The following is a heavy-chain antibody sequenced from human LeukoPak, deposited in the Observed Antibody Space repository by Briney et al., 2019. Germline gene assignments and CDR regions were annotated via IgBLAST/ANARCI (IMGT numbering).Heavy chain of an antibody. Sequence: PGGSLRLSCAASGFTFSSYAMSWVRQAPGQGLECVSAISGSGGSTCYADSVKGRFTISRDNSKNTLYLQMNSLRAEDTAVYYCAKDSLPGYSSSWNYFDYWGQGTLVTVSS. J-gene: IGHJ4*02. CDR1: GFTFSSYA. CDR2: ISGSGGST. V-gene: IGHV3-23*01. D-gene: IGHD6-13*01. CDR3: AKDSLPGYSSSWNYFDY.